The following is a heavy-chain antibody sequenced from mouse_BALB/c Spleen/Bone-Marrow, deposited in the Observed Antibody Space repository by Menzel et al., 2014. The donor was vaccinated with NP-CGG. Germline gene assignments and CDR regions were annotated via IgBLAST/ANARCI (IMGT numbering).Heavy chain of an antibody. J-gene: IGHJ4*01. V-gene: IGHV1-14*01. D-gene: IGHD2-3*01. Sequence: HLVESGPELVKPGASVKMSCKASGYTFTSYVMHWVKQKPGQGLEWIGYINPYNDGTKYNEKFKGKATLTSDKSSSTAYMELSSLTSEDSAVYYCARSDGYYGAMDYWGHGTSVTVSS. CDR3: ARSDGYYGAMDY. CDR1: GYTFTSYV. CDR2: INPYNDGT.